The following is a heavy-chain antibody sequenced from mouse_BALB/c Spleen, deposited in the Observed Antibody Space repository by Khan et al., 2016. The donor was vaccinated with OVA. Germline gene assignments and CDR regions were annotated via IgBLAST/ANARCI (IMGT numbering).Heavy chain of an antibody. J-gene: IGHJ2*01. D-gene: IGHD1-1*01. Sequence: QVRLQQSGPELVKPGASVKMSCKASGYTITSYYIHWVKQRPGQGPEWIGWIYPGDGSTNYNEKFKGKTTLTADKSSSTAYMLLSSLTSEDSTIYFCARGYYGYLDYWGQGTTLTVSS. CDR3: ARGYYGYLDY. CDR1: GYTITSYY. V-gene: IGHV1S56*01. CDR2: IYPGDGST.